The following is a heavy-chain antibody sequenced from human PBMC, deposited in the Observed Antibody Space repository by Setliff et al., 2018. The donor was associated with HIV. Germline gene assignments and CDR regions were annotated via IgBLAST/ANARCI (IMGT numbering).Heavy chain of an antibody. D-gene: IGHD3-9*01. Sequence: PSETLSLTCALSGYSITSGYYWGWIRQSPGKGLEWIGSISYGGGTHYNPSLNSRVTISVDTSRNQFSLKVASVTAADTALYFCARATESSYDLLTAFWFFDSWGQGTPVTVSS. CDR2: ISYGGGT. J-gene: IGHJ4*02. CDR3: ARATESSYDLLTAFWFFDS. CDR1: GYSITSGYY. V-gene: IGHV4-38-2*01.